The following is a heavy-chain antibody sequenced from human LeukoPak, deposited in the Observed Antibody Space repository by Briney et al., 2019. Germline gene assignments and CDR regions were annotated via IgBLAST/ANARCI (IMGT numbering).Heavy chain of an antibody. CDR3: ASDSRIAAAAH. D-gene: IGHD6-13*01. J-gene: IGHJ4*02. CDR1: GFTFRNYE. Sequence: GGSLRLSCAASGFTFRNYEMNWVRQAPGKGLEWVSYISDSGSTIYYVDSVKGRFTISRDNAKNSLYLQVNSLRAEDTAIYYCASDSRIAAAAHWGQGTLVIVSS. V-gene: IGHV3-48*03. CDR2: ISDSGSTI.